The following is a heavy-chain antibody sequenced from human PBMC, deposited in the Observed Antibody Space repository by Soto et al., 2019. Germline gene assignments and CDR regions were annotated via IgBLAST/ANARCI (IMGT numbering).Heavy chain of an antibody. Sequence: EVQLVESGGGLVQPGGSLRLSCAASGFTFSGHYMDWVRQAPGKGLEWVGRTRNKANSYTTEYAASVKGRFTISRDDSKNSLYLQMNSLKTENTAVYYCAREHRPYYYDSSGSYFDYWGQGTLVTVSS. CDR3: AREHRPYYYDSSGSYFDY. D-gene: IGHD3-22*01. CDR2: TRNKANSYTT. J-gene: IGHJ4*02. V-gene: IGHV3-72*01. CDR1: GFTFSGHY.